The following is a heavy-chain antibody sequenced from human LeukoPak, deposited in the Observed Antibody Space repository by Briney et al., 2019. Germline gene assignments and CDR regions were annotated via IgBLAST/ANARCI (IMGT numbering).Heavy chain of an antibody. Sequence: PGGSLRLSCAASGFTFSSYGMHWVCQAPGKGLEWVAVISYDGSNKYYADSVKGRFTISRDNSKNTLYLQMNSLRAEDTAVYYCAKDRSSSGYYYGMDVWGQGTTVTVSS. D-gene: IGHD6-19*01. CDR1: GFTFSSYG. CDR3: AKDRSSSGYYYGMDV. V-gene: IGHV3-30*18. CDR2: ISYDGSNK. J-gene: IGHJ6*02.